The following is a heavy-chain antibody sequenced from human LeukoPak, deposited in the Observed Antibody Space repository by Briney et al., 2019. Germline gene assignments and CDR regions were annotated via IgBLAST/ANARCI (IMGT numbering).Heavy chain of an antibody. CDR3: ARDGGSGSPTPTYYYYGMDV. CDR2: LYGGTMT. J-gene: IGHJ6*02. Sequence: GGSLRLSCAASGFTVSSTDMSWVRQAPGKGLEWVSFLYGGTMTHYADSVKGRFTISRDNSKNTLHLQMNSLRPEDTAVYYCARDGGSGSPTPTYYYYGMDVWGQGTTVTVPS. D-gene: IGHD3-10*01. V-gene: IGHV3-66*01. CDR1: GFTVSSTD.